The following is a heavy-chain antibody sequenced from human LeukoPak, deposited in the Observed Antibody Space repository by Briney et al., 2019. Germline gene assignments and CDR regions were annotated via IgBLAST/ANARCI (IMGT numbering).Heavy chain of an antibody. Sequence: SETLSLTCAVYGGSFSGYYWSWIRQPPGKGLEWVGEINHSGSTNYNPYLKSRVTISVDTSKNQFSLKLSSVTAADTAVYYCARGPTWELLQIYYYGMDVWGQGTTFTVSS. V-gene: IGHV4-34*01. CDR3: ARGPTWELLQIYYYGMDV. CDR1: GGSFSGYY. CDR2: INHSGST. J-gene: IGHJ6*02. D-gene: IGHD1-26*01.